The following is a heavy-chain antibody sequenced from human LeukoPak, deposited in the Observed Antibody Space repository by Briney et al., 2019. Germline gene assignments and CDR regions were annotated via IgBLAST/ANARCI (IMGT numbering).Heavy chain of an antibody. D-gene: IGHD3-10*01. V-gene: IGHV1-18*01. CDR3: ARDKYGSGSLGWSDP. J-gene: IGHJ5*02. CDR1: GYTFTSYG. CDR2: ISAYNGNT. Sequence: ASVKVSCKASGYTFTSYGISWVRQAPGQGLEWMGWISAYNGNTNYAQKLQGRVTMTTDTSTSTAYMELRSLRSDDTAVYYCARDKYGSGSLGWSDPWGQGTLVTVSS.